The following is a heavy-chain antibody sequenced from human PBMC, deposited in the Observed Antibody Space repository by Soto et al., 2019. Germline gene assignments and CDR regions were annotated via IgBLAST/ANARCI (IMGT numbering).Heavy chain of an antibody. D-gene: IGHD3-16*02. Sequence: QVQLVQSGAEVKKPGSSVKVSCKASGGTFSSYAISWVRQAPGQGLEWMGGIIPIFGTANYAQKFQGIVTITADESTSTAYMELSSLRSEDTAVYYCARGLLRLGDLSFTYYYYCMDVWGQGTTVTVSS. V-gene: IGHV1-69*12. CDR3: ARGLLRLGDLSFTYYYYCMDV. CDR2: IIPIFGTA. CDR1: GGTFSSYA. J-gene: IGHJ6*02.